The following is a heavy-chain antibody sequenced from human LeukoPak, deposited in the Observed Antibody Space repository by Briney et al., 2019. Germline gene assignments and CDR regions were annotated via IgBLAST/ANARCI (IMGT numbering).Heavy chain of an antibody. D-gene: IGHD3-10*01. CDR1: GGSISSHY. V-gene: IGHV4-4*07. CDR2: IYSSGTT. CDR3: ARASYYGNRDFDR. J-gene: IGHJ2*01. Sequence: SETLPLTCTVSGGSISSHYWSRIRQPAGKGLEWFGRIYSSGTTNYNPSLKSRVTMSVDTSKNQFSLKLSSVTAADTAVYYCARASYYGNRDFDRWGRGSLAAVCS.